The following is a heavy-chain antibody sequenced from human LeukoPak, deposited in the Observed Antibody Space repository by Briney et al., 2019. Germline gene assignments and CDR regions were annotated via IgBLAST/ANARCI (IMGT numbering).Heavy chain of an antibody. D-gene: IGHD3-9*01. CDR3: ARVRTTYYDILTGYATRGYYYYYYMDV. J-gene: IGHJ6*03. CDR1: GGSIGSYY. V-gene: IGHV4-59*01. Sequence: SETLSLTCTVSGGSIGSYYWSWIRQPPGKGLEWIGYIYYSGSTNYNPSLKSRVTISVDTSKNQFSLKLSSVTAADTAVYYCARVRTTYYDILTGYATRGYYYYYYMDVWGKGTTVTVSS. CDR2: IYYSGST.